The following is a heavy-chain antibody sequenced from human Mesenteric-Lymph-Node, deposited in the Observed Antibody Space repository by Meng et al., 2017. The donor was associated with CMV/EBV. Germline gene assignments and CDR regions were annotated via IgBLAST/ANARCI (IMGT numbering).Heavy chain of an antibody. CDR3: ARDRLIIASLDY. CDR1: GFTFSSSG. Sequence: GGSLRLSCAASGFTFSSSGMSWVRQAPGKGLEWVSGISDAGISTYYADSVKGRFTISRDNSKNALYLQMSSLRADDTAMYYCARDRLIIASLDYWGQGTQVTVSS. J-gene: IGHJ4*02. D-gene: IGHD3-10*01. CDR2: ISDAGIST. V-gene: IGHV3-23*01.